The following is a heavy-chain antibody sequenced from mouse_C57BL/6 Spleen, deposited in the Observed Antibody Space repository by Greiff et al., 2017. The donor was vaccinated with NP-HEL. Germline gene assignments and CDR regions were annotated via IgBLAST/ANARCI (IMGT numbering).Heavy chain of an antibody. CDR1: GFTFSDYY. J-gene: IGHJ2*01. D-gene: IGHD2-1*01. Sequence: EVQRVESEGGLVQPGSSMKLSCTASGFTFSDYYMAWVRQVPEKGLEWVANINYDGSSTYYLDSLKSRFIISRDNAKNILYLQMSSLKSEDTATYYCARFHGNLIDYWGQGTTVTVSS. CDR3: ARFHGNLIDY. CDR2: INYDGSST. V-gene: IGHV5-16*01.